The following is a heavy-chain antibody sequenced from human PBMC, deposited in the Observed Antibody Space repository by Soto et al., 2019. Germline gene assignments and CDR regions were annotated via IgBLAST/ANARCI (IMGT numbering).Heavy chain of an antibody. J-gene: IGHJ4*01. D-gene: IGHD3-22*01. CDR2: IVPIFGTA. V-gene: IGHV1-69*13. CDR3: ATARVLYYHDSSGFQTLFY. CDR1: GGTFSSYA. Sequence: SVKVSCKASGGTFSSYAISWVRQAPGQGLEWMGGIVPIFGTANYAQKFQGRVTITADESTSTAYMELSSLRSEDTAVYYCATARVLYYHDSSGFQTLFYWG.